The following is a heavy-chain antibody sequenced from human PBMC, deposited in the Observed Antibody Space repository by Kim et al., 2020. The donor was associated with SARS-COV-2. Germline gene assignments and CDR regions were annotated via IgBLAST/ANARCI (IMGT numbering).Heavy chain of an antibody. CDR1: GYTFTSYG. D-gene: IGHD2-15*01. J-gene: IGHJ2*01. Sequence: ASVKVSCKASGYTFTSYGISWVRQAPGQGLEWMGWISAYNGNTNYAQKLQGRVTMTTDTSTSTAYMELRSLRSDDTAVYYCARDGGYCSGGSCKNWYFDLWGRGTLVTVSS. CDR2: ISAYNGNT. V-gene: IGHV1-18*01. CDR3: ARDGGYCSGGSCKNWYFDL.